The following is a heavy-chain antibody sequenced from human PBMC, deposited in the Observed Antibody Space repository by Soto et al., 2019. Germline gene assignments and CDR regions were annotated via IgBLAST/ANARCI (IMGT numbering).Heavy chain of an antibody. Sequence: QVQLVQSGAEVKKPGASVKVSCKASGYTFTSYGISWVRQAPGQGLEWMGWISAYNGNTNYAQKLQGRVTMTTDTSXXTAYMELRSLRSDDTAVYYCARDFSSVEMATIWYYWGQGTLVTVSS. D-gene: IGHD5-12*01. V-gene: IGHV1-18*01. CDR2: ISAYNGNT. CDR3: ARDFSSVEMATIWYY. CDR1: GYTFTSYG. J-gene: IGHJ4*02.